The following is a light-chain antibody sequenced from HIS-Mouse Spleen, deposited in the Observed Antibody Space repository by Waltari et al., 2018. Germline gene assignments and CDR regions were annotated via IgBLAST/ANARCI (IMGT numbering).Light chain of an antibody. CDR2: QDS. V-gene: IGLV3-1*01. CDR3: QAWDSSTVV. CDR1: KLGDKH. J-gene: IGLJ2*01. Sequence: SYELTQPPSVSVSPGQTASIHCPGHKLGDKHPCWYQQKPGQSPLLVIYQDSKRPSGIPERFSGSNSGNTATLTISGTQAMDEADYYCQAWDSSTVVFGGGTKLTVL.